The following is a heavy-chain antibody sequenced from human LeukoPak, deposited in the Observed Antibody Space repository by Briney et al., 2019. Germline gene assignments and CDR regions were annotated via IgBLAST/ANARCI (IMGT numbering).Heavy chain of an antibody. Sequence: QTGGSLRLSCAASGFTFSSYAMSWVRQAPGKGLEWVSAISGSGGSTYYADSVKGRFTISRDNSKNTLYLQMNSLRAEDTAVYYCAREGSSSSVYFDYWGQGTLVTVSS. J-gene: IGHJ4*02. CDR2: ISGSGGST. CDR3: AREGSSSSVYFDY. D-gene: IGHD6-6*01. V-gene: IGHV3-23*01. CDR1: GFTFSSYA.